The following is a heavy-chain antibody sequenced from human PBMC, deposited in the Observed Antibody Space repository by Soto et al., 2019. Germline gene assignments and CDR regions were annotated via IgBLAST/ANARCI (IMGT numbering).Heavy chain of an antibody. CDR2: IFSDNER. CDR1: GFSLTTGKMG. J-gene: IGHJ6*02. CDR3: ARMKVDSYQFYYAMDV. V-gene: IGHV2-26*01. D-gene: IGHD3-9*01. Sequence: SGPTLVNPTETLTLTCTVSGFSLTTGKMGVSWIRQPPGKALEWLAHIFSDNERSYSTSLQGRLTISKDTSGSQVVLSMTNVDPVDTATYYCARMKVDSYQFYYAMDVWGQGTTVTVAS.